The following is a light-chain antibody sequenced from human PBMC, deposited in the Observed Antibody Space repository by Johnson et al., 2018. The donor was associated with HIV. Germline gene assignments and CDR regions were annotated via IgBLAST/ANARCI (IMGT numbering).Light chain of an antibody. CDR2: ENN. CDR1: SSNIGNNY. J-gene: IGLJ1*01. CDR3: GTWDSGLSAGV. Sequence: QSVLTQSPSVSAAPGQKVTISCSGSSSNIGNNYVSWYQHLPGTAPKLLIYENNKRPSGIPDRFSGSKSGTSATLGITGLQTGDDADYYCGTWDSGLSAGVFGTGTKVTVL. V-gene: IGLV1-51*02.